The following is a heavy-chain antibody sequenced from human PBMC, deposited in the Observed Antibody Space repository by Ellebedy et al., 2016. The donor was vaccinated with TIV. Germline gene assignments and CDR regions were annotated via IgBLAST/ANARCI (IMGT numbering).Heavy chain of an antibody. CDR2: ISYDGSNK. Sequence: GESLKISCAASGFTFSSYGMHWVRQAPGKGLEWVAVISYDGSNKYYADSVKGRFTISRDNSKNTLYLQMNSLRAEDTAVYYCAKETGSDYYFDYWGQGTLVTVSS. J-gene: IGHJ4*02. CDR1: GFTFSSYG. V-gene: IGHV3-30*18. CDR3: AKETGSDYYFDY. D-gene: IGHD2-21*02.